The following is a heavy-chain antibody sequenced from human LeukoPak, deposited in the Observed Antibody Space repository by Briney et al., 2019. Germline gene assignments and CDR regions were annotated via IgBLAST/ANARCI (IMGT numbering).Heavy chain of an antibody. CDR2: FDPEDGET. Sequence: GASVKVSCKVSGYTLTELSMHWVRQAPGKGLEWMGGFDPEDGETIYAQKFQGRVTMTEDTSTDTAYMELSSLRSEDTAVYYCATEYYYDSSGYYWRAFDIWGQGTMVTASS. J-gene: IGHJ3*02. D-gene: IGHD3-22*01. CDR3: ATEYYYDSSGYYWRAFDI. V-gene: IGHV1-24*01. CDR1: GYTLTELS.